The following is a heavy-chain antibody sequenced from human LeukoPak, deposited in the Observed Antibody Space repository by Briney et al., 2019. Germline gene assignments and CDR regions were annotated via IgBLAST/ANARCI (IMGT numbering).Heavy chain of an antibody. CDR1: GFTSSSYA. Sequence: GGSLRLSCAASGFTSSSYAMHWVRQAPGKGLEWVAVISYDGSNKYYADSVKGRFTISRDNSKNTLYLQMNSLRAEDTAVYYCARGRNARGYYYDSSGYYSAPLQYWGQGTLVTVSS. V-gene: IGHV3-30-3*01. CDR3: ARGRNARGYYYDSSGYYSAPLQY. D-gene: IGHD3-22*01. CDR2: ISYDGSNK. J-gene: IGHJ4*02.